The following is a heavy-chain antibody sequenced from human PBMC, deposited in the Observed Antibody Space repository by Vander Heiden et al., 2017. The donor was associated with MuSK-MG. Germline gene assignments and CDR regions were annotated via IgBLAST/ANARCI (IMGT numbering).Heavy chain of an antibody. CDR2: IKQDGSEK. V-gene: IGHV3-7*01. Sequence: EVQLVASGGGLVQPGGSRRPPCAAQGFTLRTYWMSWVRQAPGKGLEWVANIKQDGSEKYYVDSVKGRFTISRDNAKNSLYLQMNSLRAEDTAVYYCARDDLDIVVLPAEFDYWGQGTLVTVSS. J-gene: IGHJ4*02. D-gene: IGHD2-2*01. CDR3: ARDDLDIVVLPAEFDY. CDR1: GFTLRTYW.